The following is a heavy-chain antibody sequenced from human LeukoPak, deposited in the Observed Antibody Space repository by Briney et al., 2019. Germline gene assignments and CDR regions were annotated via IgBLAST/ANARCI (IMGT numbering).Heavy chain of an antibody. V-gene: IGHV3-30-3*01. D-gene: IGHD1-26*01. CDR1: GFTFSSYA. CDR2: ISYDGSNK. Sequence: GGSLRLSCAASGFTFSSYAMSWVRQAPGKGLEWVAVISYDGSNKYYADSVKGRFTISRDNSKNTLYLQMNSLRAEDTAVYYCARDSIIVGATEGDYWGQGTLVTVSS. J-gene: IGHJ4*02. CDR3: ARDSIIVGATEGDY.